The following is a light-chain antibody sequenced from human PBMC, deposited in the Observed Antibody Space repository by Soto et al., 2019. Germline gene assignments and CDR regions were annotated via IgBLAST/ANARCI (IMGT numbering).Light chain of an antibody. J-gene: IGLJ1*01. Sequence: SALTQPASVSGSPGQSITISCTGTSSDVGGYNYVCWYKQHPGKAPQLMIYEVTNRPSGVSDRFSGSKSGNTASLTISGLQAEDEADYYCSSYTSSGTLYVFGTGTKVTV. V-gene: IGLV2-14*01. CDR2: EVT. CDR3: SSYTSSGTLYV. CDR1: SSDVGGYNY.